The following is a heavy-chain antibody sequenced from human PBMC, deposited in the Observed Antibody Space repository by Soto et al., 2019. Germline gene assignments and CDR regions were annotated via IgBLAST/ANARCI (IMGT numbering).Heavy chain of an antibody. CDR3: AREGVDYYDSSGYPGQYFDY. D-gene: IGHD3-22*01. J-gene: IGHJ4*02. CDR1: GFTFSSYA. Sequence: QVQLVESGGGVVQPGRSRRLSCAASGFTFSSYAMHWVRQAPGKGLEWVAVISYDGSNKYYADSVKGRFTISRDNSKNTLYLQMNSLRAEDTAVYYCAREGVDYYDSSGYPGQYFDYWGQGTLVTVSS. CDR2: ISYDGSNK. V-gene: IGHV3-30-3*01.